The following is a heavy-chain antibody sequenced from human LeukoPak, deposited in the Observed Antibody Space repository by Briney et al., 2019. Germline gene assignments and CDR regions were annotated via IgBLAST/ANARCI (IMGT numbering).Heavy chain of an antibody. V-gene: IGHV1-18*01. D-gene: IGHD5-24*01. Sequence: ASVKVSCKASGYTFTSYGISWVRQAPGQGLEWMGWISAYNGNTNYAQKLQGRVTMTTDTSTSTAYMELRSLRSDDTAVYYCARDQVVSYGYLLTWYFDYWGQGTLVTVSS. J-gene: IGHJ4*02. CDR1: GYTFTSYG. CDR2: ISAYNGNT. CDR3: ARDQVVSYGYLLTWYFDY.